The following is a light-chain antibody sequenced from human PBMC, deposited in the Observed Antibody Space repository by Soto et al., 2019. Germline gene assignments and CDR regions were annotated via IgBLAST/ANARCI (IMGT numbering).Light chain of an antibody. CDR3: SSYTRSSTRV. CDR2: EVS. Sequence: QSVLTQPASVSGSPGPSVTISCTGTSSDVGGYNYVSWYQQHPGKAPKLMISEVSNRPSGVSNRFSGSKSGNTASLTISGLQAEDEADYYCSSYTRSSTRVFGTGTKLTVL. V-gene: IGLV2-14*01. CDR1: SSDVGGYNY. J-gene: IGLJ1*01.